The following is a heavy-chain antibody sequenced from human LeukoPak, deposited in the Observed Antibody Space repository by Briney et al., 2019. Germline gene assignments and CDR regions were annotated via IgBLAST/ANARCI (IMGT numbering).Heavy chain of an antibody. CDR3: TTNPVSGQYVYY. CDR1: GFTFSSYG. V-gene: IGHV3-33*01. D-gene: IGHD3-3*01. J-gene: IGHJ4*02. Sequence: GGSLRLSCAASGFTFSSYGMHWVRQAPGKGLEWVAVIWYDGSEKYYADSVKGRFTISRDNSKNTLYLQMNSLRAEDTAVYYCTTNPVSGQYVYYWGQGTLVTVSS. CDR2: IWYDGSEK.